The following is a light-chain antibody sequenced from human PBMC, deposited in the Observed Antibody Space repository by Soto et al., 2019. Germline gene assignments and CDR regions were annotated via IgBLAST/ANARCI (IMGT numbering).Light chain of an antibody. CDR2: EVN. CDR3: SSYAGSSNV. V-gene: IGLV2-8*01. Sequence: QSVLAHPPSASWSPGHSVTIACTGTSSDVGEYNYVSWYQQHPGKAPKLMIYEVNKRPSGVPDRFSGSKSGNTASLTVSGLQADDEAHYYCSSYAGSSNVFGTGTKVTVL. J-gene: IGLJ1*01. CDR1: SSDVGEYNY.